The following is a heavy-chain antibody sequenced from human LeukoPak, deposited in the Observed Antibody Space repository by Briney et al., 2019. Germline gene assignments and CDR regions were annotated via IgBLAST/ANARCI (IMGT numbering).Heavy chain of an antibody. D-gene: IGHD5-24*01. CDR3: ARDDNIDY. V-gene: IGHV3-30-3*01. CDR2: ISYDGSNK. Sequence: QAGGSLRLSCAASGFTFSSYAMHWVRQAPGKGLEWVAVISYDGSNKYYADSAKGRFTISRDNSKNTLYLQMNSLRAEDTAVYYCARDDNIDYWGQGTLVTVSS. J-gene: IGHJ4*02. CDR1: GFTFSSYA.